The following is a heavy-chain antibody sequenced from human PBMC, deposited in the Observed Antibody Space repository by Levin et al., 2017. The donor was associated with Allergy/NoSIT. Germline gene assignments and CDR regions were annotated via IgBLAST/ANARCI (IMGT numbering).Heavy chain of an antibody. CDR3: ATWSLPATGLVPFYYGVDV. Sequence: PGGSLRLSCKVSGTTLTKISMNWLRQAPGKGLEWMGGFDPGNGETVYAQMFQDRVTITEDTSTNTAYMKLSSLRSEDTAVYYCATWSLPATGLVPFYYGVDVWGQGTKVTVSS. V-gene: IGHV1-24*01. J-gene: IGHJ6*02. D-gene: IGHD2-2*01. CDR2: FDPGNGET. CDR1: GTTLTKIS.